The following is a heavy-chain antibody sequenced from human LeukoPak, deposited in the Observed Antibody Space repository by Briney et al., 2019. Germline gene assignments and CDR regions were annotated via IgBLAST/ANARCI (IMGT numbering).Heavy chain of an antibody. CDR3: ARGAPGSYCSGGSCPYFDY. D-gene: IGHD2-15*01. V-gene: IGHV1-18*01. Sequence: ASVKVSCKASGYTFTSYGISWVRQAPGQGLEWMGWISAYNGNTNYAQKFQGRVTMTRNTSISTAYMELSSLRSEDTAVYYCARGAPGSYCSGGSCPYFDYWGQGTLISVSS. J-gene: IGHJ4*02. CDR1: GYTFTSYG. CDR2: ISAYNGNT.